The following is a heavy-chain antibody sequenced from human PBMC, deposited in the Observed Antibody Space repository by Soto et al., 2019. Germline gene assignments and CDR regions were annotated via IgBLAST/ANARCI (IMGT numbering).Heavy chain of an antibody. CDR3: AHRPIVGAAI. D-gene: IGHD1-26*01. CDR1: GGSISNSNW. V-gene: IGHV4-4*02. Sequence: QVQLQESGPGLVKPSGTLSLTCAVFGGSISNSNWWIWVRQPPGKGLDWIGEIFHSGSTNNNSSLMGRVTISVDKANNQFSLKLSSVTAADTAVYYCAHRPIVGAAIWGQGTLVTVSS. CDR2: IFHSGST. J-gene: IGHJ4*02.